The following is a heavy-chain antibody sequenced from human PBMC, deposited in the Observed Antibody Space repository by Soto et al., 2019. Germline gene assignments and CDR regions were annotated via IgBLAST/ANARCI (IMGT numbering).Heavy chain of an antibody. V-gene: IGHV3-30*03. J-gene: IGHJ3*02. CDR3: ARDLPEYSRSSAAFDI. CDR1: GFTFSSYG. CDR2: ISYDGSNK. Sequence: PGGSLRLSCAASGFTFSSYGMHWVRQAPGKGLEWVALISYDGSNKYYADSVKGRFTISRDNSKNTLYLQMNSLRAEDTAVYFCARDLPEYSRSSAAFDIWGQGTMVIVSS. D-gene: IGHD6-6*01.